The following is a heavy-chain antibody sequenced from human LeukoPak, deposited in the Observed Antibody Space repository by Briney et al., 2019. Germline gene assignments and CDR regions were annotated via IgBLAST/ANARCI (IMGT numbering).Heavy chain of an antibody. CDR2: ISWNGGRV. CDR3: AKDGTVAVNYIDV. CDR1: GFTFDDYA. D-gene: IGHD6-19*01. V-gene: IGHV3-9*01. J-gene: IGHJ6*03. Sequence: PGGSLRLSCAASGFTFDDYAMHWVRQAPGKGLEWVSGISWNGGRVAYADSVKGRFTISRDNAKNSLYLQMNSLRAEDTALYYCAKDGTVAVNYIDVWGKGTTVTISS.